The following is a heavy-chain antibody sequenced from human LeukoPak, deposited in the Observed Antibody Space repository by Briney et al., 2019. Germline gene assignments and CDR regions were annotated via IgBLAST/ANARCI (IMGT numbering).Heavy chain of an antibody. CDR1: GFTFSSYG. D-gene: IGHD2-2*01. J-gene: IGHJ4*02. CDR2: IRYDGSNK. V-gene: IGHV3-30*02. CDR3: AKDHRLAQLLFTYYFDY. Sequence: PGGSLRLSCAASGFTFSSYGMHWVRQAPGKGLEWVAFIRYDGSNKYYADSVKGRFTISRDNSKNTLYLQMNSLRAEDTAVYYCAKDHRLAQLLFTYYFDYWGQGTLVTVSS.